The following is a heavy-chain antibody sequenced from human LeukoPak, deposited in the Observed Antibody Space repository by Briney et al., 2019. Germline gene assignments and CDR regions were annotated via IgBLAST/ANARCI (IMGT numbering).Heavy chain of an antibody. J-gene: IGHJ4*02. D-gene: IGHD6-19*01. CDR2: ISASGGST. V-gene: IGHV3-23*01. CDR1: GFTFSSST. Sequence: GGSLRLSCAASGFTFSSSTMSWVRQVPGKGLEWVSGISASGGSTSYADSVRGRFTISRDNSKNTLYLQMNSLRAEDTAVYYCARPAGYGGWYSENYFDYWGQGTLVTVSS. CDR3: ARPAGYGGWYSENYFDY.